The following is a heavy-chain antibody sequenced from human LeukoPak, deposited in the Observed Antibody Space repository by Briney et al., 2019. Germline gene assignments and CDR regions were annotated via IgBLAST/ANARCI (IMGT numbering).Heavy chain of an antibody. CDR2: IYPGDSDT. J-gene: IGHJ3*02. D-gene: IGHD6-19*01. CDR3: ATLAGRGLDAFDI. V-gene: IGHV5-51*01. Sequence: GESLEISCEGSGYSFTSYWIGWVRQMPGKGLEWMGIIYPGDSDTRYSPSFQGQVTISADKSISTAYLQWSSLKASDTAMYYCATLAGRGLDAFDIWGQGTMVTVSS. CDR1: GYSFTSYW.